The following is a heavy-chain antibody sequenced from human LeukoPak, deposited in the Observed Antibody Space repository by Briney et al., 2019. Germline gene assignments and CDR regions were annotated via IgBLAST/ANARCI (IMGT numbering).Heavy chain of an antibody. CDR2: ISTSSSYI. D-gene: IGHD4-17*01. J-gene: IGHJ4*02. Sequence: PGGSLRLSCAASGFTFSDYYMTWVRQAPGKGLEWVSSISTSSSYIYYADSVKGRFTSSRDNAKNSLYLQMNSLRAEDTAVYYCANNYGDYDYWGQGTLVTVSS. CDR1: GFTFSDYY. CDR3: ANNYGDYDY. V-gene: IGHV3-69-1*02.